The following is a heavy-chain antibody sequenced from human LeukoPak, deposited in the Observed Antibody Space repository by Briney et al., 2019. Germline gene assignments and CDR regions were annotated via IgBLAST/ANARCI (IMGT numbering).Heavy chain of an antibody. CDR2: ISYDGSNK. Sequence: GGSLRLSCAASGFTFSSYAMHWVRQAPGKGLEWVAVISYDGSNKYYADSVKGRFTISRDNSKNTLYLQMNSLRAEDTAVYYCARRYSSGSNWFDPWGQGTLVTVSS. D-gene: IGHD6-19*01. CDR3: ARRYSSGSNWFDP. V-gene: IGHV3-30*04. J-gene: IGHJ5*02. CDR1: GFTFSSYA.